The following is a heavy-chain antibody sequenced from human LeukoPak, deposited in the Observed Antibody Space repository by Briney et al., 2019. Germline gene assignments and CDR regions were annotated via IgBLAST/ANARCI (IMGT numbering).Heavy chain of an antibody. Sequence: SETLSLTCAVYGGSFSGYYCSWIRQPPGKGLEWVGEINHSGSTNYNPSLKSRVTISVDTSKNQFSLKLSAVTAADTAVYYCARIAVAGARGPWFDPWGQGTLVTVSS. V-gene: IGHV4-34*01. J-gene: IGHJ5*02. CDR2: INHSGST. CDR1: GGSFSGYY. CDR3: ARIAVAGARGPWFDP. D-gene: IGHD6-19*01.